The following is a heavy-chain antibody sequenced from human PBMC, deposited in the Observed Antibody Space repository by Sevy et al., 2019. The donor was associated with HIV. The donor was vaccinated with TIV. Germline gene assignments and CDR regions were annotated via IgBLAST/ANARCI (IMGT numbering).Heavy chain of an antibody. J-gene: IGHJ6*02. CDR1: GFTFNNYG. CDR3: AKDSSYDWMQWTYKSQQFYGMDV. V-gene: IGHV3-30*18. CDR2: ISFDGSNK. D-gene: IGHD1-20*01. Sequence: GGSLRLSCAASGFTFNNYGMHWVRQAPGKGLEWVAVISFDGSNKYYADSVKGRFTISRDNSKKTLYLQMSSLRAEDTAVYYCAKDSSYDWMQWTYKSQQFYGMDVWGQGTTVTVSS.